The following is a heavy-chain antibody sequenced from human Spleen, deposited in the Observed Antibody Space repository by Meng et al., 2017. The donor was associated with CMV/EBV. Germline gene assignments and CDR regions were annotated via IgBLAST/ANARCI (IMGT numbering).Heavy chain of an antibody. V-gene: IGHV3-21*01. CDR2: IVGDSNYI. CDR3: ARGWLRKSFDL. Sequence: GESLKISCAASGFTFSNCAVNWVRQAPGKGLEWIATIVGDSNYIYYADSLRGRFTISRDNAKNSLFLQMNTLRVEDTAVYFCARGWLRKSFDLWGQGILVTVSS. J-gene: IGHJ4*02. CDR1: GFTFSNCA. D-gene: IGHD6-19*01.